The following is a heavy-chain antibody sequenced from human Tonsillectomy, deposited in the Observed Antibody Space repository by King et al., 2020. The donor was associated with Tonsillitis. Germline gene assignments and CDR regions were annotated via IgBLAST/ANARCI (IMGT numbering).Heavy chain of an antibody. V-gene: IGHV3-15*01. Sequence: VQLVESGGGLVKPGGSLRLSCAASGFTFSNAWMSWVRQAPGKGREWVGRIKSKTDGGTTDYGAPVKGRFTISRDDSKNTLSLQMNSLKTEDTGVYYCTSRGYDYVWGSYPGYWGQGTLVSVSS. D-gene: IGHD3-16*01. CDR2: IKSKTDGGTT. J-gene: IGHJ4*02. CDR3: TSRGYDYVWGSYPGY. CDR1: GFTFSNAW.